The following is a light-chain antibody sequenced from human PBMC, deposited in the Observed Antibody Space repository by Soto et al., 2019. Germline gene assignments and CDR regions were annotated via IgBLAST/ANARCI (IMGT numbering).Light chain of an antibody. J-gene: IGKJ1*01. V-gene: IGKV1-5*03. Sequence: DIQMTQSPSTLSGSVGDRVTITCGASQTISSWLAWYQQKPGKAPKLLIYKASTLKSGVPSRFSGSGSGTEFTLTISSLQPDDFATYHCQHYNSYSEAFGQGTKVELK. CDR2: KAS. CDR3: QHYNSYSEA. CDR1: QTISSW.